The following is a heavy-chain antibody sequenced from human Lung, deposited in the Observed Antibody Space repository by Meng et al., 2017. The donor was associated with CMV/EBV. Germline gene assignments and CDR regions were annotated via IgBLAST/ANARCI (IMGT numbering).Heavy chain of an antibody. CDR1: GGSFSTYT. CDR3: ARGRGNQPLFDF. D-gene: IGHD2/OR15-2a*01. J-gene: IGHJ4*02. V-gene: IGHV1-69*10. Sequence: QVQVGGSGAEVKKPGSSVKVACKTSGGSFSTYTFSWVRQAPGQGLEWMGGLIPVLNKAKSAPRFQDRVTFTADETTTTAYMELSSLTFEDTAVYFCARGRGNQPLFDFWGQGTLVTVSS. CDR2: LIPVLNKA.